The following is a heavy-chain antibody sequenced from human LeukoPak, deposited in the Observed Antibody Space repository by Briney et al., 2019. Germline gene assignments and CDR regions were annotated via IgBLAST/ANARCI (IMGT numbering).Heavy chain of an antibody. V-gene: IGHV4-34*01. CDR3: ARARLSPPYYYYGMDV. D-gene: IGHD2/OR15-2a*01. J-gene: IGHJ6*02. CDR1: GGSFSGYY. Sequence: PSETLSLTCAVYGGSFSGYYWSWIRQPPGKGLEWIGEINHSGSTNYNPSLKSRVTISVDTSKNQFSLKLSSVTAADTAVYYCARARLSPPYYYYGMDVWGQGTTVTVSS. CDR2: INHSGST.